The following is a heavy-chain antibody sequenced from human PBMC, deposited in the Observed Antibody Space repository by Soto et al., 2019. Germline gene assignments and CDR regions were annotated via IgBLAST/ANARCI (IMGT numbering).Heavy chain of an antibody. D-gene: IGHD3-16*01. CDR3: AGDGRLGENYFYYGMDL. CDR2: ISAYNGNT. Sequence: QVQLVQSGAEVKKPGASVKVSCKASGYTFTSYGISWVRQAPGQGLEWMGWISAYNGNTNYAPKLQGRVTMTTDTATTAAYMELRRRHSEDTGVYYFAGDGRLGENYFYYGMDLWGQGTTVTVSS. CDR1: GYTFTSYG. J-gene: IGHJ6*01. V-gene: IGHV1-18*01.